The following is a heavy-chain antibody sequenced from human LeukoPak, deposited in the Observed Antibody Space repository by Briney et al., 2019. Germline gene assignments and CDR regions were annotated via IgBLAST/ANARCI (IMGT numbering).Heavy chain of an antibody. V-gene: IGHV4-59*08. Sequence: SETLSLTCTVSGGSISSYYWSWIRQLPGKGLEWIGYIYYSGSTNYNPSLKSRVTISVDTSKNQFSLKLSSVTAADTAVYYCARHLKTPSGYCTNGVCDPRGRYYYMDVWGKGTTVTVSS. CDR1: GGSISSYY. J-gene: IGHJ6*03. CDR3: ARHLKTPSGYCTNGVCDPRGRYYYMDV. D-gene: IGHD2-8*01. CDR2: IYYSGST.